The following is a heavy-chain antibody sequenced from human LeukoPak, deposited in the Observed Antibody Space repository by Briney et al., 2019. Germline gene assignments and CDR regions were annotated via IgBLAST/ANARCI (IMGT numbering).Heavy chain of an antibody. CDR2: MNPNSGNT. Sequence: ASVKVSCTASGYTFTSHDITWVRQASGQGLEWMGWMNPNSGNTGYAQKFQGRVAITRNTSISTAYMDLRRLRSDDTAVYYCARKGGAGHPINFDYWGQGTLVTVSS. CDR1: GYTFTSHD. CDR3: ARKGGAGHPINFDY. J-gene: IGHJ4*02. V-gene: IGHV1-8*03. D-gene: IGHD3-16*01.